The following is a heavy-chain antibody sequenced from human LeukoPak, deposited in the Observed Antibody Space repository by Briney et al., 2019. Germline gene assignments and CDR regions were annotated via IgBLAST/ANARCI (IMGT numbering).Heavy chain of an antibody. D-gene: IGHD3-10*01. J-gene: IGHJ4*02. CDR2: INPNSGGT. V-gene: IGHV1-2*02. CDR3: ATAFRYGSGSYYFDY. CDR1: GYTFTGYY. Sequence: ASVKVSCKASGYTFTGYYMHWVRQAPGQGLEWMGWINPNSGGTNYAQKFQGRVTMTRDTSISTAYMELSRLRSDDTAVYYCATAFRYGSGSYYFDYWGQGTLVTVSS.